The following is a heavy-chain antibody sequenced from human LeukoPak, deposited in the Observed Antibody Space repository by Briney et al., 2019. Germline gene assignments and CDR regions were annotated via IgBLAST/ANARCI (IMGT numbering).Heavy chain of an antibody. CDR3: ARLRWAAGDGYYFDY. CDR1: GYGFTTCW. Sequence: GESLKISCKGSGYGFTTCWIGWVRQMPGKGLEWMGVINPGNSDTRYSPSFQGQVTISADKSIPTAYLQWSSLKASDTAMYYCARLRWAAGDGYYFDYWGQGTPVTVSS. V-gene: IGHV5-51*01. CDR2: INPGNSDT. D-gene: IGHD6-13*01. J-gene: IGHJ4*02.